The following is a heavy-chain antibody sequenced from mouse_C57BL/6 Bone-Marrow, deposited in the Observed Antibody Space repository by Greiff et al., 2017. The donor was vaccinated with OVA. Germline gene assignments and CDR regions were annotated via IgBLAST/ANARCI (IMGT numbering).Heavy chain of an antibody. J-gene: IGHJ2*01. CDR1: GFTFSSYA. D-gene: IGHD1-1*01. CDR3: ARDKRGGSSYVDYFDY. CDR2: ISDGGSYT. Sequence: DVHLVESGGGLVKPGGSLKLSCAASGFTFSSYAMSWVRQTPEKRLEWVAPISDGGSYTSYPDNVKGRFTISRDNAKNNLYLQMSHLKSEDTAMYYCARDKRGGSSYVDYFDYWGQGTTLTVSS. V-gene: IGHV5-4*01.